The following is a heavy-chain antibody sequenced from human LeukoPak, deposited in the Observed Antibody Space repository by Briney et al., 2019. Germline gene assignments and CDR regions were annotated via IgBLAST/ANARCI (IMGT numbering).Heavy chain of an antibody. CDR3: AKVENFWSGYYFDY. D-gene: IGHD3-3*01. Sequence: GGSLGLSCAASGFTFSSYAMSWVRQAPGKGLEWVSAISGSGGSTYYADSVKGRFTISRDNSKNTLYLQMNSLRAEDTAVYYCAKVENFWSGYYFDYWGQGTLVTVSS. CDR2: ISGSGGST. CDR1: GFTFSSYA. V-gene: IGHV3-23*01. J-gene: IGHJ4*02.